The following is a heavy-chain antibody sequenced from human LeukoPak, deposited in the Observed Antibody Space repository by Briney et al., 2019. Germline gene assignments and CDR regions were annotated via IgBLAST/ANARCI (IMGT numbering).Heavy chain of an antibody. V-gene: IGHV3-30-3*01. CDR2: ISYDGSNK. CDR1: AFTFSSYA. CDR3: ARGTHIVVVVDYGMDV. J-gene: IGHJ6*02. Sequence: GGSLRLSCAASAFTFSSYAMHWVRQAPGKGLAWVAVISYDGSNKYYADSVKGRFTISRDNSKNTLYLQMNSLRAEDTAVYYCARGTHIVVVVDYGMDVWGQGTTVTVSS. D-gene: IGHD2-15*01.